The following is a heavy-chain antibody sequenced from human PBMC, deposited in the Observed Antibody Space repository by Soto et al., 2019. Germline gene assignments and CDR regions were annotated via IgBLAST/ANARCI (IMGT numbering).Heavy chain of an antibody. Sequence: PGGSLRLSCAASGFTFSSYSMNWVRQAPGKGLEWVSSISSSSSYIYYADSVKGRFTISRDNAKNSLYLQMNSLRAEDTAVYYCAREPDHYKRWLVPVYWGQGTLVTVSS. CDR3: AREPDHYKRWLVPVY. CDR2: ISSSSSYI. CDR1: GFTFSSYS. V-gene: IGHV3-21*01. D-gene: IGHD6-19*01. J-gene: IGHJ4*02.